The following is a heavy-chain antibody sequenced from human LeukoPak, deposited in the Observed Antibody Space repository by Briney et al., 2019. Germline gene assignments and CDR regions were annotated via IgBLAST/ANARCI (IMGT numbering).Heavy chain of an antibody. CDR2: IYYSGST. CDR1: GGSISSYY. J-gene: IGHJ4*02. V-gene: IGHV4-59*08. D-gene: IGHD5-18*01. CDR3: ARQADTAMITGGFYFDY. Sequence: SETLSLTCTVSGGSISSYYWSWIRRPPGKGLEWIGYIYYSGSTNYNPSLKSRVTISVDTSENQFSLRLSSVTAADTAVYYCARQADTAMITGGFYFDYWGQGTLVTVSS.